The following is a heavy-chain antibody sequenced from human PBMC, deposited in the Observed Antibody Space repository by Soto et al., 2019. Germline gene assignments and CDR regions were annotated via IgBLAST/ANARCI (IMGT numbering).Heavy chain of an antibody. CDR1: GYTLSDHF. CDR2: INPNTGGT. V-gene: IGHV1-2*04. J-gene: IGHJ4*02. Sequence: RPSVKVSCKASGYTLSDHFIHWLRQAPGQGPEWMGWINPNTGGTNYAQKFQGSVTMTRDMSSGTFFLEVTSLKSDDTALYYCARVLLSGAHYFDFWGQGSLVTVSS. CDR3: ARVLLSGAHYFDF. D-gene: IGHD7-27*01.